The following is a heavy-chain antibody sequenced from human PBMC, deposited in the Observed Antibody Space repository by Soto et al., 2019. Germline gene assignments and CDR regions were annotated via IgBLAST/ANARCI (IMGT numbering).Heavy chain of an antibody. CDR1: GGCFSGYY. V-gene: IGHV3-13*01. J-gene: IGHJ3*02. CDR2: IGTAGDT. Sequence: ETLSLTCAVYGGCFSGYYWSWIRQPPGKGLEWVAAIGTAGDTYYLGSVKGRFTISRENDKKSLNLQISDIRVEDTAFYYCVRGGPESSGISADDAFDIWGQGTVVTVSS. D-gene: IGHD6-19*01. CDR3: VRGGPESSGISADDAFDI.